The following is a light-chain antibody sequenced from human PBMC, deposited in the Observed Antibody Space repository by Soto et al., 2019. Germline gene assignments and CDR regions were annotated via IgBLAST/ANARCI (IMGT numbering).Light chain of an antibody. V-gene: IGKV1-33*01. CDR1: QDIKKN. CDR3: QQYESRPLT. J-gene: IGKJ5*01. Sequence: DIQMTQSPSSLSASVGDRVTITCQASQDIKKNLIWYQEKPGKAPKLLIYDASDLETGVPSRFSGSGAGTGFTFTISSLQPEDFATDYCQQYESRPLTFGQGTRLEIK. CDR2: DAS.